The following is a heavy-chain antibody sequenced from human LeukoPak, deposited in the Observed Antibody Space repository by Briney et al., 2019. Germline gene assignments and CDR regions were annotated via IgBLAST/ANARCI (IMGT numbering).Heavy chain of an antibody. V-gene: IGHV3-23*01. CDR1: GFTFSSYG. CDR3: AKDTLYYGDYLGWFDP. D-gene: IGHD4-17*01. Sequence: PGGSLRLSCVASGFTFSSYGMSWVRQAPGKGLEWVSYISSSSSTIYYADSVKGRFTISRDNSKNTLYLQMNSLRAEDTAVYYCAKDTLYYGDYLGWFDPWGQGTLVTVSS. CDR2: ISSSSSTI. J-gene: IGHJ5*02.